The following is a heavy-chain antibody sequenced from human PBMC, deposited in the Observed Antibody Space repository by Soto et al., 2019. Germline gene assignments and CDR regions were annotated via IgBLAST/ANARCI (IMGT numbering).Heavy chain of an antibody. V-gene: IGHV1-69*08. CDR1: GGTFSSYT. Sequence: QVQLVQSGAEVKKPGSSVKVSCKASGGTFSSYTISWVRQAPGQGLEWMGRIIPILGIANYAQKFQGRVTITADKSTSTADMELSSLRSEDTAVYYCARDSAYCGGDCYSEWEHWGQGTLVTVSS. D-gene: IGHD2-21*02. J-gene: IGHJ1*01. CDR3: ARDSAYCGGDCYSEWEH. CDR2: IIPILGIA.